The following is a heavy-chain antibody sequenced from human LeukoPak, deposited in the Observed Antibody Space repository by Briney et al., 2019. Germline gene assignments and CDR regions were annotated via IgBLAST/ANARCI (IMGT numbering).Heavy chain of an antibody. D-gene: IGHD4-17*01. V-gene: IGHV4-34*01. Sequence: SETLSLTCAVYGGSFSGYYWSWIRQPPGKGLEWIGEINHSGGTNYNPSLKSRVTISVDTSKNQFSLKLSSVTAADTAVYYCARGPGGVTTVLDYWGQGTLVTVSS. CDR3: ARGPGGVTTVLDY. J-gene: IGHJ4*02. CDR2: INHSGGT. CDR1: GGSFSGYY.